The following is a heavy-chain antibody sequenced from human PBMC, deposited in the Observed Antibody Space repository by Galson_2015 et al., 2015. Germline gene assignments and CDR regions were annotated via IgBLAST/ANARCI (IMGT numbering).Heavy chain of an antibody. J-gene: IGHJ6*02. V-gene: IGHV1-18*04. Sequence: SVKVSCKASGYTFTSYGISWVRQAPGQGLEWMGWISAYNGNTNYAQKLQGRVTMTTDTSTSTAYMGLRSLRSDDTAVYYCARDRWWYDSSGYYYYYYGMDVWGQGTTVTVSS. CDR1: GYTFTSYG. CDR3: ARDRWWYDSSGYYYYYYGMDV. D-gene: IGHD3-22*01. CDR2: ISAYNGNT.